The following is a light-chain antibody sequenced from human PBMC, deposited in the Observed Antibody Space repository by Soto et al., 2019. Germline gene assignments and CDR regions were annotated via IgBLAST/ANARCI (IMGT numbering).Light chain of an antibody. CDR1: SSDVSGYNY. CDR2: EVS. CDR3: SSKSSGSTPML. V-gene: IGLV2-14*01. Sequence: QSVLTQPASVSGSPGQSITISCTGTSSDVSGYNYVSWYQQYPGKAPKLMIYEVSNRPSGVSSRFSGSKSGNTASLTISGLQAEDESLYYCSSKSSGSTPMLFGGGTQLTVL. J-gene: IGLJ3*02.